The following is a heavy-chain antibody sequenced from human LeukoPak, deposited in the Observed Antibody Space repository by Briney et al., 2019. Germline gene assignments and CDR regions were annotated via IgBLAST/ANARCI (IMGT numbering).Heavy chain of an antibody. J-gene: IGHJ4*02. CDR1: GFTFSSSV. CDR2: ISSDGNNR. CDR3: AKVRVYYDFWSGLDY. D-gene: IGHD3-3*01. Sequence: GKSLRLSCAASGFTFSSSVMHWVRQAPGKGLEWVAGISSDGNNRYYVDSVKGRFTISRDNSKNTLYLQMNSLRAEDTAVYYCAKVRVYYDFWSGLDYRGQGTLVTVSS. V-gene: IGHV3-30*18.